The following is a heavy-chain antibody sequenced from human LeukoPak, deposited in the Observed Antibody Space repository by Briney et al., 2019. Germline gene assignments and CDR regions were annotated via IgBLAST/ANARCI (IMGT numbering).Heavy chain of an antibody. CDR1: GYTFTDHF. Sequence: ASVKVSFKASGYTFTDHFMHWVRHAPGQGLEWMGWINPNSGGTSYAQKVKGRVTMTRDTSINTVHMELSRLGSDDTAVYYCARDYELGTPGSAYEFFDYWGQGTLVTVSS. D-gene: IGHD3-10*01. J-gene: IGHJ4*02. CDR2: INPNSGGT. V-gene: IGHV1-2*02. CDR3: ARDYELGTPGSAYEFFDY.